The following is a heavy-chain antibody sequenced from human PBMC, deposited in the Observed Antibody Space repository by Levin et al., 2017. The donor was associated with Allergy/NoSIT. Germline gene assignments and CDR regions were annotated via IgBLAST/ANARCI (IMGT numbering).Heavy chain of an antibody. CDR1: GGPINNYY. V-gene: IGHV4-59*01. CDR3: ARARYSTLFDF. Sequence: PSETLSLTCSVSGGPINNYYWSWLRQPPGKGLEWIGYIYSDGTTNYNPSLKSRVTMSVDTSKNQFSLRLSSVTAADTAVYYCARARYSTLFDFWGQGTLVSVSS. D-gene: IGHD1-1*01. CDR2: IYSDGTT. J-gene: IGHJ4*02.